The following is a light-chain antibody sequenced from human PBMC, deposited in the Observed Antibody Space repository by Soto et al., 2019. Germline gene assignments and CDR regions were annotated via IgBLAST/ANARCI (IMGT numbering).Light chain of an antibody. CDR3: SSYAGDSVLI. Sequence: QSVLTQPASVSGSPGQSISISCTGSRSDVGSYNFVSWYQLFPGKAPKLIIYEADKRPSGVSSRFSGSKSGFTASLTISGLQAEDEADYFCSSYAGDSVLIFGGGTKLTVL. J-gene: IGLJ2*01. V-gene: IGLV2-23*01. CDR2: EAD. CDR1: RSDVGSYNF.